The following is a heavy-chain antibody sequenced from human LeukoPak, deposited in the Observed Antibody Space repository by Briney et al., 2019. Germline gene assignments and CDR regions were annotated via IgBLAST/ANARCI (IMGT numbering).Heavy chain of an antibody. CDR2: IRYDGSNK. CDR1: GITFSSFG. CDR3: ARARYCSSISCRDAFDI. J-gene: IGHJ3*02. V-gene: IGHV3-30*02. D-gene: IGHD2-2*01. Sequence: GGSLRLSCAASGITFSSFGMHWVRQAPGKGLEWVAFIRYDGSNKYYADSVKGRFTISRDNSKNTLFLQMNSLRAEDTAVYYCARARYCSSISCRDAFDIWGQGTMVTVSS.